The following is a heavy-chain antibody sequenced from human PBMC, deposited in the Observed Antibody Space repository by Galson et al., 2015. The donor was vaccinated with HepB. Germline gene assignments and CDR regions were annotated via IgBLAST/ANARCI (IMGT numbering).Heavy chain of an antibody. V-gene: IGHV3-21*01. J-gene: IGHJ3*02. Sequence: SLRLSCAASGFTFSSYSMNWVRQAPGKGLEWVSSISSSSSYIYYADSVKGRFTISRDNAKNSLYLQMNSLRAEDTAVYYCARDIWLRGGYAPRGAFDIWGQGTMVTVSS. D-gene: IGHD5-12*01. CDR2: ISSSSSYI. CDR1: GFTFSSYS. CDR3: ARDIWLRGGYAPRGAFDI.